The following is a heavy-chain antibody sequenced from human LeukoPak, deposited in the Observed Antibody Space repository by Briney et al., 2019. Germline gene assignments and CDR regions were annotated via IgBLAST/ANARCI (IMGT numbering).Heavy chain of an antibody. CDR3: ATAQPGYCSSTSCHGDAFDI. Sequence: ASVKVSCKVSGYTLTELSMHWVRQAPGKGLEWMGGFDPEDGETIYAQKFQGRVTMTEDTSTDTAYMELSSLRYEDTAVYYCATAQPGYCSSTSCHGDAFDIWGQGTMVTVSS. J-gene: IGHJ3*02. CDR2: FDPEDGET. D-gene: IGHD2-2*01. CDR1: GYTLTELS. V-gene: IGHV1-24*01.